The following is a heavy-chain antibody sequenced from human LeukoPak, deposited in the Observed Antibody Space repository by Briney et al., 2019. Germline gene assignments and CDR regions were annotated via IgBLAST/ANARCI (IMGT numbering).Heavy chain of an antibody. J-gene: IGHJ4*02. CDR1: GLTFSSYG. CDR2: ISGSAGST. V-gene: IGHV3-23*01. CDR3: AKDQGLYND. D-gene: IGHD1-14*01. Sequence: PGGSLRLSCAASGLTFSSYGMHWVRQAPGKGLEWVSTISGSAGSTYYADSVKGRFTISRDNSKNTLFLQMNSLRAEDTAVYYCAKDQGLYNDWGQGTLVTVSS.